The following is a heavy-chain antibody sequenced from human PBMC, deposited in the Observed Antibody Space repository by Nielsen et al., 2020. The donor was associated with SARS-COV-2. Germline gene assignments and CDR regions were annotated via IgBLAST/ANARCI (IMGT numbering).Heavy chain of an antibody. D-gene: IGHD2-21*02. CDR3: ARDECGGDCYSNWFDP. CDR1: GGSINSYY. CDR2: IYYSGST. Sequence: SETLSLTCTVSGGSINSYYWSWIRQPPGKGLEWIGYIYYSGSTNYNPSLKSRVTISVDTSKNQFSLKLSSVTAADTAVYYCARDECGGDCYSNWFDPWGQGTLVTVSS. J-gene: IGHJ5*02. V-gene: IGHV4-59*01.